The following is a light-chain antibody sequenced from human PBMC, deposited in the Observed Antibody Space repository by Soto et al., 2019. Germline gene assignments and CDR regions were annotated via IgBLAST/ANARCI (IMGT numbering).Light chain of an antibody. CDR2: KTS. CDR3: QHYNSYSDV. Sequence: DIQMTQSPSTLSGSVGDRVTITCRASQTIRCWLAWYQQKPGKATKLLIYKTSTIKSGVPSRFSGSGSGTEFILTISSLQPDDFATYYCQHYNSYSDVFGKGTKLEL. V-gene: IGKV1-5*03. J-gene: IGKJ1*01. CDR1: QTIRCW.